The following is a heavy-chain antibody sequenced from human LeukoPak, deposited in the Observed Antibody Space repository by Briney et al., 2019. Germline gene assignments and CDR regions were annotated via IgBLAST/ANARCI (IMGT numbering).Heavy chain of an antibody. CDR2: ISGSGGST. CDR3: AKASFDSSGYFDY. D-gene: IGHD3-22*01. V-gene: IGHV3-23*01. Sequence: PGGSLRLSCAASGFTPSSYAMSWVRQAPGKGLEWVSAISGSGGSTYYADSVKGRFTISRDNSKNTLYLQMNSLRAEDTAVYYCAKASFDSSGYFDYWGQGTLVTVSS. J-gene: IGHJ4*02. CDR1: GFTPSSYA.